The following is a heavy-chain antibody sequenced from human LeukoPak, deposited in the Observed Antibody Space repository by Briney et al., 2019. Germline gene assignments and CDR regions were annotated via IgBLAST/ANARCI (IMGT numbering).Heavy chain of an antibody. CDR1: GDTVSGSTAA. J-gene: IGHJ4*02. V-gene: IGHV6-1*01. Sequence: SQTLSLTCAISGDTVSGSTAAWNWTRQSPSRGLEWLGRTYYRSKWYNDYAVSVKSRISINPDTSKNQFSLHLNSATPEDTAVYFCAQRIAVGGTVVDFAYWGQGSPVTVSS. CDR2: TYYRSKWYN. D-gene: IGHD6-13*01. CDR3: AQRIAVGGTVVDFAY.